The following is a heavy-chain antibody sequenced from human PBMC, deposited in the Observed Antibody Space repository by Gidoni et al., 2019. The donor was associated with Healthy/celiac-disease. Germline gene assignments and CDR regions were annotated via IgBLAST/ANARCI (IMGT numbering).Heavy chain of an antibody. CDR1: GYTFTSYG. Sequence: QVQLVQYGDEVKKPGDSVKVSFKASGYTFTSYGIRWVRQAPGQWLEWMGWISAYKVNTNYAQKFQCRVTLTTDTSTSTADMELRSLRSDDTAVYYGARGIAAAGTGNYWGQGTLVTVSS. CDR2: ISAYKVNT. J-gene: IGHJ4*02. V-gene: IGHV1-18*01. D-gene: IGHD6-13*01. CDR3: ARGIAAAGTGNY.